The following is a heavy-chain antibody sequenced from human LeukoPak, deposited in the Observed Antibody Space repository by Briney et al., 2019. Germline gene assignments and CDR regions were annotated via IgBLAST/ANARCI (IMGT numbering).Heavy chain of an antibody. D-gene: IGHD3-9*01. CDR1: GGSFSGYY. V-gene: IGHV4-34*01. CDR2: INHSGST. CDR3: ARHASAYDILTGYRSLYYFDY. Sequence: PSETLSLTCAVYGGSFSGYYWSWIRQPPGKGLEWIGEINHSGSTNYNPSLKSRVTISVDTSKNQFSLKLSSVTAADTAVYYCARHASAYDILTGYRSLYYFDYWGQGTLVTVFS. J-gene: IGHJ4*02.